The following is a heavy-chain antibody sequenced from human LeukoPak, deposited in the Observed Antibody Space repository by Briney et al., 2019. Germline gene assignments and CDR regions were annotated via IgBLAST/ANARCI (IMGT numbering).Heavy chain of an antibody. CDR3: ARQDCSGGSCLGAHDAFDI. J-gene: IGHJ3*02. CDR1: EYSFTSYW. V-gene: IGHV5-51*01. Sequence: GESLKISCKGSEYSFTSYWIGWVRQMPGKGLEWMGIIYPGDSDTRYSPSFQGQVTISADKSISTAYLQWSSLKASDTAMYYCARQDCSGGSCLGAHDAFDIWGQGTMVTVSS. CDR2: IYPGDSDT. D-gene: IGHD2-15*01.